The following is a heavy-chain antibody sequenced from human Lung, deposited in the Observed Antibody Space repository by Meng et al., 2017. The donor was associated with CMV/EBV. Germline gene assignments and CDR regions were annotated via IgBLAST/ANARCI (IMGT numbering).Heavy chain of an antibody. J-gene: IGHJ5*02. CDR3: ANSFMGGFDP. CDR2: GGGGRGEK. D-gene: IGHD3-3*02. Sequence: GGGWVGGGGGGRGEKIYAQKFQGRVTMTEDIFTDTAYMELTSLRFEDTAVYFCANSFMGGFDPWGQGTLVTVSS. V-gene: IGHV1-24*01.